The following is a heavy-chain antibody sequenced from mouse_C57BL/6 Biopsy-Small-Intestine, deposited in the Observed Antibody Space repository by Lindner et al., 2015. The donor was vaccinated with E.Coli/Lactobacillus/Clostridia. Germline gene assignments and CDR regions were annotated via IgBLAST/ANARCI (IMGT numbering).Heavy chain of an antibody. CDR2: IRNKANGYTT. V-gene: IGHV7-3*01. CDR3: ARYEYWGAY. Sequence: VQLQESGGGLVQPGGSLSLSCAASGFTFTDYYMSWVRQPPGKALEWLGFIRNKANGYTTEYSASVKGRFTISRDNSQSILYLQMNALRAEDSATYYCARYEYWGAYWGQGTLVTVSA. D-gene: IGHD4-1*01. CDR1: GFTFTDYY. J-gene: IGHJ3*01.